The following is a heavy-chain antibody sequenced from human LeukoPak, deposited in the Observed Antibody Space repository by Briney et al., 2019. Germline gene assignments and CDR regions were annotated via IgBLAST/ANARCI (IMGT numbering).Heavy chain of an antibody. CDR2: ITQSGST. CDR1: GGSFRNSY. V-gene: IGHV4-34*01. J-gene: IGHJ4*02. D-gene: IGHD3-10*01. Sequence: SETLSLTCAVYGGSFRNSYWTWVRQSPGKGLEWIGEITQSGSTKYNPSLKSRVTISVDTPKNQFSLKLSSVTAADTAVYYCAREGYGSGTSFDYWGQGTLVTVSS. CDR3: AREGYGSGTSFDY.